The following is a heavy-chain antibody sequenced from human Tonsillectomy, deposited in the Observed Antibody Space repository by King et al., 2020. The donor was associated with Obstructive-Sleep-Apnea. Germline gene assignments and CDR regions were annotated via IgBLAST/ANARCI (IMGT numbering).Heavy chain of an antibody. CDR2: ISAYNDNT. J-gene: IGHJ4*02. Sequence: QLVQSGAEVKKPGASVKVSCKASGYTFTNYGISWVRQAPGQGLDWMGWISAYNDNTNYAQNLQDRVTMTTDTSTSTAYMELRSLRSDETAVYYCARDYYDSSGYYPQPSAYWGQGTLVTVSS. CDR3: ARDYYDSSGYYPQPSAY. D-gene: IGHD3-22*01. V-gene: IGHV1-18*04. CDR1: GYTFTNYG.